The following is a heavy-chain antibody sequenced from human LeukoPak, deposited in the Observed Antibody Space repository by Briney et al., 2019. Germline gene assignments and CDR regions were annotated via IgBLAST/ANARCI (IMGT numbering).Heavy chain of an antibody. CDR1: GVSISPYY. CDR3: ATLSAAVHLGAFDL. Sequence: SETLSLTCAVSGVSISPYYWAWIRQPPGKGLEWIGYIHTSGSNNQYPSLKSRVTISVDKSKNHFSLRLTSVTAADTAVYYCATLSAAVHLGAFDLWGQGTMVTVSS. D-gene: IGHD3-3*01. CDR2: IHTSGSN. V-gene: IGHV4-4*09. J-gene: IGHJ3*01.